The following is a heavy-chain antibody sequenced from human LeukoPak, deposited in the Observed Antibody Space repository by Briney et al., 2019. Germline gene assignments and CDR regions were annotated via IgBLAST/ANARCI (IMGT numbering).Heavy chain of an antibody. CDR3: ARHLSSTADH. J-gene: IGHJ4*02. CDR2: ISSGGSSV. V-gene: IGHV3-11*04. D-gene: IGHD2-2*01. Sequence: GGSLRLSCEASGFTFSDYYLTWIRQVSGKGLEWISYISSGGSSVSYADSVKGRFTISRDNSKNTLYLQMNGLRAEDTAVYYCARHLSSTADHWGQGTLVTVSS. CDR1: GFTFSDYY.